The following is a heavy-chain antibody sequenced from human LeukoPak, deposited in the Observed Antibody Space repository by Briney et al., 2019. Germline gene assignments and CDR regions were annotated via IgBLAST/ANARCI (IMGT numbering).Heavy chain of an antibody. Sequence: PSETLSLTCTVSGGSISSYYWSWIRQPPGKGLEWIGYIYYSGSTNYNPSLKSRVTISVDTSKNQFSLKLSSVTAADTAVYYCAKYQQQLVDFDYWGQGTLVTVSS. V-gene: IGHV4-59*01. D-gene: IGHD6-13*01. CDR3: AKYQQQLVDFDY. J-gene: IGHJ4*02. CDR2: IYYSGST. CDR1: GGSISSYY.